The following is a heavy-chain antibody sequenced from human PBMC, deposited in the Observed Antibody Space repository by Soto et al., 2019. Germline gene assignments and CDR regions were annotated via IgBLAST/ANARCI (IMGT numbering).Heavy chain of an antibody. Sequence: ASVKVSCTASGYTFTGYYMHWVRQAPGQGLEWMGWINPNSGGTNYAQKFQGRVTMTRDTSISTAYMELSRLRSDDTAVYYCAREKYSSSCYGRCFRGQGYTVTVS. CDR2: INPNSGGT. CDR3: AREKYSSSCYGRCF. V-gene: IGHV1-2*02. CDR1: GYTFTGYY. D-gene: IGHD6-13*01. J-gene: IGHJ6*02.